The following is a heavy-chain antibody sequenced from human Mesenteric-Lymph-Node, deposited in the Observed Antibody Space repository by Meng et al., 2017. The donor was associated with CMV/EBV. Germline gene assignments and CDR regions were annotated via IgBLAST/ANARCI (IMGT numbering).Heavy chain of an antibody. Sequence: SGPVLVKPSESLSLTVAVSVGSISSSSSYWGWIRQPPGKGLEWIGEINHSGSTNYNPSLKSRVTISVDTSKNQFSLKLSSVTAADTAVYYCARHQRWLKSEGGFNYWGQGTLVTVSS. CDR3: ARHQRWLKSEGGFNY. CDR1: VGSISSSSSY. V-gene: IGHV4-39*01. D-gene: IGHD4-23*01. CDR2: INHSGST. J-gene: IGHJ4*02.